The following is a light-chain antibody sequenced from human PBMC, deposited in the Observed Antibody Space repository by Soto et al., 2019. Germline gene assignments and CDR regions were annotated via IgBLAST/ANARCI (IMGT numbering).Light chain of an antibody. CDR1: SSDVGSYNL. Sequence: QSALTQPASVSGSPGQSITISCTGTSSDVGSYNLVSWYQHHPGKAPKLMIYEGSKRPSGVSNRFSGSRSANTASLTISGLQAEDEADYYCCSYAGSRTWVFGGGTKLTVL. CDR2: EGS. J-gene: IGLJ3*02. CDR3: CSYAGSRTWV. V-gene: IGLV2-23*01.